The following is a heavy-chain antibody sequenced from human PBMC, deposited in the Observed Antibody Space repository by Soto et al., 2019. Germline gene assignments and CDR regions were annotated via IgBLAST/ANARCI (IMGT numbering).Heavy chain of an antibody. V-gene: IGHV1-18*01. CDR2: ISGYNGDT. Sequence: QGHLVQSGAEVKKPGASVKVSCKASGYTFTRYGISWVRQAPGQGLEWMGWISGYNGDTNYAQNLQGRVTMTIDTSTTTAYMELRSLTSDDTAVYYCAKNGQPPYYYGLDVWGQGTTVTVSS. J-gene: IGHJ6*02. D-gene: IGHD2-8*01. CDR3: AKNGQPPYYYGLDV. CDR1: GYTFTRYG.